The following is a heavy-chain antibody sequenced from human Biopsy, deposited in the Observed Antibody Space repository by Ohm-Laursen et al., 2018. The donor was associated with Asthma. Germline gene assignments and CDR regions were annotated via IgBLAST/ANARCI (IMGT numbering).Heavy chain of an antibody. D-gene: IGHD2-15*01. V-gene: IGHV1-18*04. CDR2: ISGYNGDT. Sequence: ASVKASCKAPGYTFSNYAISWVRQAPGQGLEWMGWISGYNGDTKFAQNVKGRLSLTTDTSTSTAYMELRSLTSDDTAVYYCVRDKVVVVPGSKGPTDWFDPWGQGTLVTVSS. J-gene: IGHJ5*02. CDR1: GYTFSNYA. CDR3: VRDKVVVVPGSKGPTDWFDP.